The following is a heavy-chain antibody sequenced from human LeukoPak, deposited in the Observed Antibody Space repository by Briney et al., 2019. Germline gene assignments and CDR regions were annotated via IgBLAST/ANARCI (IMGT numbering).Heavy chain of an antibody. CDR2: ISSSGSTI. D-gene: IGHD2-2*01. Sequence: PGGSLRLSCAASGFTFSSYEMNWVRQAPGKGLEWVSYISSSGSTIYYADSVKGRFTISRDNAKNSLYLQLNSLRAEDTAVYYCARVGIGYCSSTSCTPFYGMDVWGQGTTVTVSS. J-gene: IGHJ6*02. V-gene: IGHV3-48*03. CDR1: GFTFSSYE. CDR3: ARVGIGYCSSTSCTPFYGMDV.